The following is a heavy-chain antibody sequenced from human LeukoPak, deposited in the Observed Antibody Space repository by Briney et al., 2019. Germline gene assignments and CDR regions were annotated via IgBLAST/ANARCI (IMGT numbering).Heavy chain of an antibody. J-gene: IGHJ3*02. CDR2: ISWNSGSI. CDR1: GFTFHDYA. Sequence: GGSLPLSCAASGFTFHDYAIHWVRQPPGKGLEWVSGISWNSGSIGYADSVKGRFTISRDNAKNSLFLPKNNLSAEDIALYYISAALGDYDHDCGGALDIWGQGTMVTVSS. V-gene: IGHV3-9*03. CDR3: SAALGDYDHDCGGALDI. D-gene: IGHD4-17*01.